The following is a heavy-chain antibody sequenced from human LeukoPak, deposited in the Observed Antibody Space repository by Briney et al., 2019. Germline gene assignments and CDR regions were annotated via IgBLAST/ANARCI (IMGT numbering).Heavy chain of an antibody. CDR3: ARDRGYSYGYGEGWFDP. CDR2: INSDGSST. V-gene: IGHV3-74*01. CDR1: GFTFSSYW. J-gene: IGHJ5*02. D-gene: IGHD5-18*01. Sequence: PGGSLRLSCAASGFTFSSYWMHWVRHAPGKGLVWVSRINSDGSSTIYADSVKGRFTISRDNAKNTLYLQMNSLRAEDTALYYCARDRGYSYGYGEGWFDPWGQGTLVTVSS.